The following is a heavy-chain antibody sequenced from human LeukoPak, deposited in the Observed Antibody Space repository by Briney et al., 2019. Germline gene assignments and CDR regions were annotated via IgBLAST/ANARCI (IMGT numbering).Heavy chain of an antibody. CDR2: ISWNSGSI. D-gene: IGHD3-22*01. V-gene: IGHV3-9*01. CDR3: AKGEVPIVVASHFDY. J-gene: IGHJ4*02. Sequence: PGRSLRLSCAASGFTFDDYAMHRVRQAPGKGLEWVSGISWNSGSIGYADSVKGRFTISRDNAKNSLYLQMNSLRAEDTALYYCAKGEVPIVVASHFDYWGQGTLVTVSS. CDR1: GFTFDDYA.